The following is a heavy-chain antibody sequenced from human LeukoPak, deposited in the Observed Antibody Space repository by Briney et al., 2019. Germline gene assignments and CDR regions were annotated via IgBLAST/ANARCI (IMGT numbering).Heavy chain of an antibody. Sequence: GGSLRLSCAASGFTFSSYSMNWVRQAPGKGLEWVSSISSSSSYIYYADSVKGRFTISKDNAKNTLYLQMNSLRDEDTAVFYCARSRYDYIWGIDYWGQGTLVTISS. CDR3: ARSRYDYIWGIDY. CDR2: ISSSSSYI. J-gene: IGHJ4*02. CDR1: GFTFSSYS. D-gene: IGHD3-16*01. V-gene: IGHV3-21*01.